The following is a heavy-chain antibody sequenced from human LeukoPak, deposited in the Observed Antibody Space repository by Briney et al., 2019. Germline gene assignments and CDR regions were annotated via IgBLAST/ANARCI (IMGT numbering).Heavy chain of an antibody. CDR3: ARVSMVRGVIINSWFDP. V-gene: IGHV3-7*01. CDR1: GFTFSSYW. J-gene: IGHJ5*02. D-gene: IGHD3-10*01. Sequence: GGSLRLSCAASGFTFSSYWMSWVRQAPGKGLEWVANIKQDGSEKYYVDSVKGRFTIPRDNAKNSLYLQMNSLRAEDTAVYYCARVSMVRGVIINSWFDPWGQGTLVTVSS. CDR2: IKQDGSEK.